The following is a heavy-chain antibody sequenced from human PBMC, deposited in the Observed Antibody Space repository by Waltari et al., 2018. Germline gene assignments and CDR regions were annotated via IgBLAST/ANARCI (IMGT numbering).Heavy chain of an antibody. D-gene: IGHD1-26*01. CDR2: IYYSGST. Sequence: QVQLQESGPGLVKPSETLSLTCPVSGGSVSSGSYYWRWIRQPPGKGLGWIGYIYYSGSTNYNPSLKSRVTISVDTSKNQFALKLSSVTAADTAVYYCARDLSGGSGSYVAFDIWGQGTMVTVSS. CDR1: GGSVSSGSYY. V-gene: IGHV4-61*01. J-gene: IGHJ3*02. CDR3: ARDLSGGSGSYVAFDI.